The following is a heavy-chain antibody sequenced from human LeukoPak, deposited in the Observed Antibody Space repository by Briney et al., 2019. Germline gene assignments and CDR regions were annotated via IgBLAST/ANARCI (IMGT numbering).Heavy chain of an antibody. D-gene: IGHD3-22*01. J-gene: IGHJ4*02. CDR3: ARAHYDSSGYSYYFDY. V-gene: IGHV4-39*07. CDR1: GGSISSSSYY. CDR2: IYYSGST. Sequence: PSETLSLTCTVSGGSISSSSYYWGWIRQPPGKGLEWIGSIYYSGSTYYNPSLKSRVTISVDTSKNQFSLKLSSVTAADTAVYYCARAHYDSSGYSYYFDYWGQGTLVTVPS.